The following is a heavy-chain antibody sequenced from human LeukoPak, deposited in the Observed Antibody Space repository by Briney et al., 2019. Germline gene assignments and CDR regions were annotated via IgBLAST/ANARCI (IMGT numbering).Heavy chain of an antibody. D-gene: IGHD5-12*01. V-gene: IGHV4-30-2*01. CDR3: ARDAWATANHWYFDL. J-gene: IGHJ2*01. CDR2: IYHSGST. CDR1: GGSISSGGYS. Sequence: PSETLSLTCAVSGGSISSGGYSWSWLRQPPGKGLEWIGYIYHSGSTYYNPSLKSRVTISVDRSKNQFSLKLSSVTAADTAVYYYARDAWATANHWYFDLWGRGTLVTVSS.